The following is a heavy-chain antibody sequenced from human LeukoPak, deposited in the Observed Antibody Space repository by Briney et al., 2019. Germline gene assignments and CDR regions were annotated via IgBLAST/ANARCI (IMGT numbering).Heavy chain of an antibody. CDR1: GYTFTRYY. CDR2: INPSGGST. V-gene: IGHV1-46*03. D-gene: IGHD2-21*02. J-gene: IGHJ4*02. CDR3: FRVSDRGWRGDFDR. Sequence: GSVKVSCKASGYTFTRYYMHWVRQAPGQGLEGMGIINPSGGSTSYAQKFQGRVTMTRDTYTSTVYMALNRLRSKETAVYCCFRVSDRGWRGDFDRWGQGTVVSVFS.